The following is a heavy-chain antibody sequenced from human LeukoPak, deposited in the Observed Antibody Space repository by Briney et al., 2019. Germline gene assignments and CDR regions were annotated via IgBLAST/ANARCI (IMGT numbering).Heavy chain of an antibody. D-gene: IGHD1-26*01. CDR1: GYSLSNYW. Sequence: PGESLKISCKGSGYSLSNYWVAWVRQMPGKGLEWMGIIYPGDSDTRYSPSFQGQVTISADTFIRTAYLQWTSLKASDTAIYYCARSPSGNYSEAHQGHDYWGQGTLVTVSS. V-gene: IGHV5-51*01. CDR2: IYPGDSDT. CDR3: ARSPSGNYSEAHQGHDY. J-gene: IGHJ4*02.